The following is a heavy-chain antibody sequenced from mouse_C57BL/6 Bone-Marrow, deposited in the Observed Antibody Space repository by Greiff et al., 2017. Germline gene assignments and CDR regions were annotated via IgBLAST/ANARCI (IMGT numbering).Heavy chain of an antibody. Sequence: VKLMESGPELVRPGSSVKLSCKASGYTFTSYWMDWVKQRPGKGLEWIGNIYPSDSETHYNQKFKDKATLTVDKSSSTAYMQLSSLTSEDSAVYYCANYYRGFAYWGQGTLVTVSA. CDR3: ANYYRGFAY. CDR1: GYTFTSYW. J-gene: IGHJ3*01. CDR2: IYPSDSET. D-gene: IGHD2-12*01. V-gene: IGHV1-61*01.